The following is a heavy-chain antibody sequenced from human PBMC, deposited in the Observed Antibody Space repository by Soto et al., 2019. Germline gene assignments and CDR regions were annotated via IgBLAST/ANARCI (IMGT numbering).Heavy chain of an antibody. CDR2: IYYSGST. CDR1: GGSISSGDYY. J-gene: IGHJ6*02. CDR3: ARERWELLRDSYYGMDV. Sequence: QVQLQESGPGLVKPSQTLSLTCTVSGGSISSGDYYWSWIRQPPGKGLEWIGYIYYSGSTYYNPCLKSRVTISVDTSKNQFSLKLSSVTAADTAVYYCARERWELLRDSYYGMDVWGQGTTVTVSS. V-gene: IGHV4-30-4*01. D-gene: IGHD1-26*01.